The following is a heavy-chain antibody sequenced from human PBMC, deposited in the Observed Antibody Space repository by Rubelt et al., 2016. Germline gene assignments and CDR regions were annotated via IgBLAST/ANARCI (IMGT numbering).Heavy chain of an antibody. CDR1: GFTFNSYG. D-gene: IGHD2-15*01. CDR3: ARSGLYGRSTEFDFDY. Sequence: QVHLVESGGGVVQPGRSLRLSCVASGFTFNSYGMHWVRQAPGTGLEWVAVISNDGSEIYYSDSGKCRFTISRDTSKNTLYLRVNSLRLEYAAVYYCARSGLYGRSTEFDFDYWVQGTLVTVSS. CDR2: ISNDGSEI. J-gene: IGHJ4*02. V-gene: IGHV3-30*04.